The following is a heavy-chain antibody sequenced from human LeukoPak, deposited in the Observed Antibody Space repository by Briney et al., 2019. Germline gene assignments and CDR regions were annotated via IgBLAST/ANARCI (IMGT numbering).Heavy chain of an antibody. V-gene: IGHV3-74*01. CDR3: ARDTD. CDR2: IKSDGSTT. CDR1: GFTFSAYW. J-gene: IGHJ3*01. Sequence: GGSLRLSCAVSGFTFSAYWMHWVRRAPGKGLVWVSRIKSDGSTTSYADSVKGRFTISRDNAKNTLYLQMNSLRVEDTAMYYCARDTDWGQGTMVTVSS. D-gene: IGHD2-8*02.